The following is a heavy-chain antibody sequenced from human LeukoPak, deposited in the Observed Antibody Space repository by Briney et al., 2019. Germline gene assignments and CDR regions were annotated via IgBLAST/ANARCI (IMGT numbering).Heavy chain of an antibody. D-gene: IGHD3-22*01. J-gene: IGHJ3*02. CDR3: AREGPRPQIYYYDNDAFDI. V-gene: IGHV3-30-3*01. CDR2: ISYDGSNK. CDR1: GFTFSSYA. Sequence: GGSLRLSCAASGFTFSSYAMHWVRQAPGKGLEWVAVISYDGSNKYYADSVKGRFTISRDNSKNTLYLQMNSLRAEDTAVYYCAREGPRPQIYYYDNDAFDIWGQGTKVTVSS.